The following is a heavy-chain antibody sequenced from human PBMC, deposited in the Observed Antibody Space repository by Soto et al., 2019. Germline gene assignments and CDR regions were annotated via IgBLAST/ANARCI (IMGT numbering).Heavy chain of an antibody. CDR2: ISYDGSNK. D-gene: IGHD3-22*01. J-gene: IGHJ6*02. Sequence: GGSLRLSCAASGFTFSSHAMHWVRQAPGKGLEWVAVISYDGSNKYYADSVKGRFTISRDNSKNTLYLQMNSLRAEDTAVYYCARDFPSITMIVGSMDVWGQGTTVTVSS. V-gene: IGHV3-30-3*01. CDR1: GFTFSSHA. CDR3: ARDFPSITMIVGSMDV.